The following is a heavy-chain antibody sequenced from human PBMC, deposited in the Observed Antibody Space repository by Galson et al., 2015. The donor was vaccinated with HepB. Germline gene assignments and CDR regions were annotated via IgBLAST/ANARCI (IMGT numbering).Heavy chain of an antibody. CDR3: ASTEINYFGSGSYENHYYYGMDV. Sequence: SLRLSCAASGFSFSRYAMHWVRQAPGKGLEWVAVISYDGSNKYYADSVKGRFTISRDNSKNTLFLQMNSLRAEDTAVYYCASTEINYFGSGSYENHYYYGMDVWGQGTTVTVSS. CDR1: GFSFSRYA. V-gene: IGHV3-30-3*01. D-gene: IGHD3-10*01. CDR2: ISYDGSNK. J-gene: IGHJ6*02.